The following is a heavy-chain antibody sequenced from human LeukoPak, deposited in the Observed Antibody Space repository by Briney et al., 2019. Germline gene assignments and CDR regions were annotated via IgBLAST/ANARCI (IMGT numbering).Heavy chain of an antibody. J-gene: IGHJ6*02. D-gene: IGHD1-26*01. CDR3: ATNSGSHNYYYYGMDV. CDR2: IYYTGSA. V-gene: IGHV4-39*01. CDR1: GGSITSSIYN. Sequence: SEALSLTCTVSGGSITSSIYNWGWIRQPPGKGLEWIGSIYYTGSAYYNPSLKSRVTISVDTSNNQFSLMLNSVTAADTAVYYCATNSGSHNYYYYGMDVWGQGTTVTVSS.